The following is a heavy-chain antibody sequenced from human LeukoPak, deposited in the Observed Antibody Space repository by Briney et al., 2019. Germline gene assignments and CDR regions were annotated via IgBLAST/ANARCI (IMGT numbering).Heavy chain of an antibody. Sequence: GGSLRLSCAASGFTFSSNYMSWVRQAPGKGLEWVSVIYSGGSTYYADSVKDRFTISRDNSKNTLYLQMNSLRAEDTAVYYCARDGIGEAVAGGFDYWGQGTLVTVSS. CDR1: GFTFSSNY. V-gene: IGHV3-66*01. D-gene: IGHD6-19*01. J-gene: IGHJ4*02. CDR3: ARDGIGEAVAGGFDY. CDR2: IYSGGST.